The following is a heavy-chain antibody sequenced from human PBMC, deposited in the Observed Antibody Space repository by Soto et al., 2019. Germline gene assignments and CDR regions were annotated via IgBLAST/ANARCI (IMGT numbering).Heavy chain of an antibody. Sequence: EVQLVESGGGLVQPGGSLRLSCAASGFTFSNYWMHWVRQAPGKGLVWVSRIHNDGSTTNYADSVKGRFTISRDNARNTLYLQMNRLRAEDTAVYYCARGTDFYDIISSWGQGTLVTVSS. J-gene: IGHJ4*02. D-gene: IGHD3-22*01. V-gene: IGHV3-74*01. CDR2: IHNDGSTT. CDR1: GFTFSNYW. CDR3: ARGTDFYDIISS.